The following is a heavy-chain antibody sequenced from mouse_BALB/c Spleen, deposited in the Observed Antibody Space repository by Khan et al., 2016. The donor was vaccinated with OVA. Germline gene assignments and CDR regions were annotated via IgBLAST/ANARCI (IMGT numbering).Heavy chain of an antibody. V-gene: IGHV2-3*01. CDR3: AKDRGYYAVDY. J-gene: IGHJ4*01. CDR1: GFSLTSYG. CDR2: IWGDGNT. Sequence: QVQLKESGPGLVAPSQSLSITCTVSGFSLTSYGVSWVRQPPGKGLVWLGVIWGDGNTNFHSALRSRLSISKDNSKSQVFLQLNSLQTDDTATYYGAKDRGYYAVDYWGQGTSVTVSS.